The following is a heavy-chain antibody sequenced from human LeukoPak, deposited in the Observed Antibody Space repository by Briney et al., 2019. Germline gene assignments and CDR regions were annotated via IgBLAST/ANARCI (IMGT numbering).Heavy chain of an antibody. CDR2: IYYSGSI. CDR1: GDSVTNHY. J-gene: IGHJ4*02. CDR3: AGSGGLANQGAVFDS. V-gene: IGHV4-59*02. Sequence: SETLSLTCIVSGDSVTNHYWSLIRQPPGKGLEWIGYIYYSGSINYNPSLKSRVTISVDTSRNQFSMKLNSVTAADTAVYYCAGSGGLANQGAVFDSWGQGTLVTVSS. D-gene: IGHD3-10*01.